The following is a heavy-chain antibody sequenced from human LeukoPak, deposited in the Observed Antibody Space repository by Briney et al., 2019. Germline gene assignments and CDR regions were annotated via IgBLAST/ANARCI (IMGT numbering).Heavy chain of an antibody. CDR3: AKDYYGSGSYYLPGY. V-gene: IGHV3-23*01. CDR1: GXTXXSYA. J-gene: IGHJ4*02. Sequence: XRLSXXXSGXTXXSYAMXWVRQAPGKGLEWVSGISGSGGSTYYADSVKGRFTISRDNSKNTLYLQMNSLRAEDTAVYYCAKDYYGSGSYYLPGYWGQGTLVTVSS. CDR2: ISGSGGST. D-gene: IGHD3-10*01.